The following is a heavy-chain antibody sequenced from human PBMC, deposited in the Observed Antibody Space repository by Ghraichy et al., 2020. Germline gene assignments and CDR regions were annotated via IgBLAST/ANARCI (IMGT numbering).Heavy chain of an antibody. D-gene: IGHD3-3*01. CDR3: ARDYPSAYYDFWSGYYTRQNWFDP. V-gene: IGHV1-8*01. CDR1: GYTFTSYD. Sequence: ASVKVSCKASGYTFTSYDINWVRQATGQGLEWMGWMNPNSGNTGYAQKFQGRVTMTRNTSISTAYMELSSLRSEDTAVYYCARDYPSAYYDFWSGYYTRQNWFDPWGQGTLVTVSS. J-gene: IGHJ5*02. CDR2: MNPNSGNT.